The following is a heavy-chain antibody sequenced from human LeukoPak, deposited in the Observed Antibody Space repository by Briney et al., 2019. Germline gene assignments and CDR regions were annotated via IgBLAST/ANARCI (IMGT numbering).Heavy chain of an antibody. D-gene: IGHD5-24*01. CDR2: INWKTGNG. Sequence: GRSLRLSCAVAGFNFDDYAMHWVRQAPGRGLEWVSGINWKTGNGIYADSVKGRFTTSRDNAKNSLYLQMSSLRAEDTALYYCTRRAARWQFDLWGRGTLLTVSS. CDR1: GFNFDDYA. V-gene: IGHV3-9*01. CDR3: TRRAARWQFDL. J-gene: IGHJ2*01.